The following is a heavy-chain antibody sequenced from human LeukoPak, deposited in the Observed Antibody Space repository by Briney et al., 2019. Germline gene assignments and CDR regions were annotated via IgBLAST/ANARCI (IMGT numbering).Heavy chain of an antibody. Sequence: GGSLRLSCAASGFTFSSYAMNWVRQAPGKGLEWVSVISGGGGGTYYADSMKGRFTISRDNSKSTLFLQMNSLRAEDTAVYYCAKDLGYGSGSSFDYWGQGTLVTVSS. CDR1: GFTFSSYA. J-gene: IGHJ4*02. CDR2: ISGGGGGT. D-gene: IGHD3-10*01. CDR3: AKDLGYGSGSSFDY. V-gene: IGHV3-23*01.